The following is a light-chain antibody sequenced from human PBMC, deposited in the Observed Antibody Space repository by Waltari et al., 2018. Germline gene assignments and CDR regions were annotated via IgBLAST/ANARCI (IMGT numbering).Light chain of an antibody. CDR1: QTARTTY. V-gene: IGKV3-20*01. J-gene: IGKJ4*01. CDR2: GAS. CDR3: QQYDISPLT. Sequence: EIVLTQSPGTLSLSPGERATLPCRASQTARTTYLAWYQQKPGQAPTLLIYGASSRATGIPDRFSGSGSGTDFSLTISSLEPEDFAVYYCQQYDISPLTFGGGTKVEIK.